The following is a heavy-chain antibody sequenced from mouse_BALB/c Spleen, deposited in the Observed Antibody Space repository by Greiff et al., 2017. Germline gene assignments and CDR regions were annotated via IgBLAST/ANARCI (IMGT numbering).Heavy chain of an antibody. CDR3: ARCDYPHYYAMDY. D-gene: IGHD2-4*01. J-gene: IGHJ4*01. V-gene: IGHV5-17*02. CDR1: GFTFSSFG. CDR2: ISSGSSTI. Sequence: EVQRVESGGGLVQPGGSRKLSCAASGFTFSSFGMHWVRQAPEKGLEWVAYISSGSSTIYYADTVKGRFTISRDNPKNTLFLQMTSLRSEDTAMYYCARCDYPHYYAMDYWGQGTSVTVSS.